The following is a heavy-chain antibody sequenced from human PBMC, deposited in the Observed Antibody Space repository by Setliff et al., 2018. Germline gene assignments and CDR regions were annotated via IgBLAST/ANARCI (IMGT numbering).Heavy chain of an antibody. Sequence: GASVKGSCQAFGYTFAKYGTSWVRQAPGQGLEWMGWLSGYKGYTVYAQKLQGRGTLTTETSTGTAYMECRCRRSDYTAQYYCVRDIAAIVVGPPTAAFDIWGQGTMVTVSS. V-gene: IGHV1-18*01. CDR3: VRDIAAIVVGPPTAAFDI. D-gene: IGHD2-2*01. CDR1: GYTFAKYG. CDR2: LSGYKGYT. J-gene: IGHJ3*02.